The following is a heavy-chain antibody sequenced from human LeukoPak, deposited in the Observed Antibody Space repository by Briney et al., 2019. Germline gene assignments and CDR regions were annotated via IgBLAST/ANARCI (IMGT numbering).Heavy chain of an antibody. CDR1: GFTVSSNY. D-gene: IGHD6-19*01. J-gene: IGHJ3*02. CDR3: ARDGYSSGWPLRAAFDI. CDR2: IYSGGST. Sequence: GGSLRLSCAASGFTVSSNYMSWVRQAPGKGLEWVSVIYSGGSTYYADSVKGRFTISRDNSKNTLYLQMNSLRAEDTAVYYCARDGYSSGWPLRAAFDIWGQGTMVTVSS. V-gene: IGHV3-53*01.